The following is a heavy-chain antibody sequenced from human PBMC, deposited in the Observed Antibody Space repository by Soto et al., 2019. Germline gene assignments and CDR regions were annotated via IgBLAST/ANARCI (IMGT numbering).Heavy chain of an antibody. Sequence: GGSLRLSCAASGFTFSSYAMHGVRQAPGKGLEWVAVISYDGSNKYYADSVKGRFTISRDNSKNTLYLQMNSLRAEDTAVYYCARAPTTVTTAYYFDYWGQGTLVTVSS. CDR2: ISYDGSNK. V-gene: IGHV3-30-3*01. D-gene: IGHD4-17*01. CDR3: ARAPTTVTTAYYFDY. J-gene: IGHJ4*02. CDR1: GFTFSSYA.